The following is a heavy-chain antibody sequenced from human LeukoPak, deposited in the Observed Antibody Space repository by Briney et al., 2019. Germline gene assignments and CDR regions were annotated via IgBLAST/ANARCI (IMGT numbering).Heavy chain of an antibody. Sequence: KASETLSLACSVSGASISSSNDYWGWIRQAPGKGLEWIGSITYDESAHYNPSLMSRATILVDTSKNQFSLKLSSVTAADAAMYYCARQFATASADTRGYFDFWGQGTVVTVSS. CDR2: ITYDESA. J-gene: IGHJ4*02. CDR1: GASISSSNDY. D-gene: IGHD2-2*01. CDR3: ARQFATASADTRGYFDF. V-gene: IGHV4-39*01.